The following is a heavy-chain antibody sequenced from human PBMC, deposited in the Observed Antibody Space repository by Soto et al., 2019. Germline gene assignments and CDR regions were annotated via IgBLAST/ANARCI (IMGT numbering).Heavy chain of an antibody. D-gene: IGHD1-26*01. Sequence: EVQLVESGGGLVQPGGSLRLSCVASGFTFSNFWLSWARQAPGKGLEWVANINQDGSAKYYVPSVRGRFTISRDNAKNSLYLQMNSLRAEDAAVYYCATSAGAPRNYWGQGTLVTVSS. CDR2: INQDGSAK. V-gene: IGHV3-7*01. CDR1: GFTFSNFW. J-gene: IGHJ4*02. CDR3: ATSAGAPRNY.